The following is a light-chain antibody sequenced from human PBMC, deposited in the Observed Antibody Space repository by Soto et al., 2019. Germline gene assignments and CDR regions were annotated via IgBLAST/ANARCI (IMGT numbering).Light chain of an antibody. Sequence: EIVLTQSPATLSVSPGERATLSCRASQSVDNNLAWYQQKPGQAPRVLMYGASTRATGVPARFSGSGSGTEFTLAISSLRSEDFAVSYCQQYDTWTTRDPVGGGTKVEMK. CDR1: QSVDNN. V-gene: IGKV3-15*01. J-gene: IGKJ4*01. CDR2: GAS. CDR3: QQYDTWTTRDP.